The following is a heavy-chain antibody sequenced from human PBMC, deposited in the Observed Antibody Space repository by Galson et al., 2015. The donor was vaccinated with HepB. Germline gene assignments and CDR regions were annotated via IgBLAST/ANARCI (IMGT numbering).Heavy chain of an antibody. CDR2: TYYRSKWYN. V-gene: IGHV6-1*01. D-gene: IGHD6-19*01. Sequence: CAISGDSVSSNSAAWNWIRQSPSRGLEWLGRTYYRSKWYNDYAVSVKSRITINPDTSKNQFPLQLNSVTPEDTAVYYCARDLVGDSSGGLDYWGQGTLVTVSS. J-gene: IGHJ4*02. CDR1: GDSVSSNSAA. CDR3: ARDLVGDSSGGLDY.